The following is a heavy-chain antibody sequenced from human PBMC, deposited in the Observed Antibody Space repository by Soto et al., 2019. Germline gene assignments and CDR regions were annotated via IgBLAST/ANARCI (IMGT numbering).Heavy chain of an antibody. V-gene: IGHV4-30-2*01. CDR1: GDSISSGGYS. CDR3: ARDGAWRGFDV. CDR2: IDRSGST. J-gene: IGHJ6*02. Sequence: TLCLTGAVSGDSISSGGYSWSWIRQPPGKGLEWVGYIDRSGSTYYNPSLKSRVTISADRSNNRFSLILNSVTAADTAVYFCARDGAWRGFDVWGQGTKVTVYS. D-gene: IGHD1-26*01.